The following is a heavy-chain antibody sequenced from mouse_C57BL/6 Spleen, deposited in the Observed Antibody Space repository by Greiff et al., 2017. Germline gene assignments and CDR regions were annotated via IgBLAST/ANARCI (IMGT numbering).Heavy chain of an antibody. V-gene: IGHV1-26*01. CDR2: INPNNGGT. Sequence: VQLQQSGPELVKPGASVKISCKASGYTFTDYYMNWVKQSHGKSLEWIGDINPNNGGTSYNQKFKGKATLTVDKSSSTAYMELRSLTSEDSAVYYCARGEIYYGPYYFDYWGQGTTLTVSS. D-gene: IGHD2-1*01. CDR1: GYTFTDYY. CDR3: ARGEIYYGPYYFDY. J-gene: IGHJ2*01.